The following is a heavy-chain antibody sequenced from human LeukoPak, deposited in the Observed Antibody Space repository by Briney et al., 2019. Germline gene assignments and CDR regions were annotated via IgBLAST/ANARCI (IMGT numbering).Heavy chain of an antibody. J-gene: IGHJ3*02. V-gene: IGHV1-2*02. D-gene: IGHD2-21*01. Sequence: ASVKVCCKASGYTFTDYYIHWVRQAPGQGLECMGWINPNSGDTNYAQKFQGRVTMTRDTSISTAYMEVSRLRSDDTAVYYCARSRAHTFDIWGQGTMVTVSS. CDR2: INPNSGDT. CDR1: GYTFTDYY. CDR3: ARSRAHTFDI.